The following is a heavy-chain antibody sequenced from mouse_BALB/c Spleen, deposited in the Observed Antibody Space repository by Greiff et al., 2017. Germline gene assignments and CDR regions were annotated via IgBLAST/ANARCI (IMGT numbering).Heavy chain of an antibody. CDR3: ARDVGYGGRAMDY. V-gene: IGHV5-4*02. CDR2: ISDGGSYT. J-gene: IGHJ4*01. Sequence: DVMLVESGGGLVKPGGSLKLSCAASGFTFSDYYMYWVRQTPEKRLEWVATISDGGSYTYYPDSVKGRFTISRDNAKNNLYLQMSSLKSEDTAMYYCARDVGYGGRAMDYWGQGTSVTVSS. CDR1: GFTFSDYY. D-gene: IGHD1-2*01.